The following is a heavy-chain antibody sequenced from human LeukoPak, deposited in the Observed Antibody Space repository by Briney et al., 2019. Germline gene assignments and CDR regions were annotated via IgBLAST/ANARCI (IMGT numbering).Heavy chain of an antibody. CDR2: IKQDGSEK. J-gene: IGHJ6*02. Sequence: GSLRLSCAASGFTFSSYWMSWVRQAPGKGLEWVANIKQDGSEKYYVDSVKGRFTISRDDAKNSVYLQMNTLRAEDTAVYYCARGGSGYDSFYYYGMDVWGQGTTVTVSS. D-gene: IGHD5-12*01. CDR3: ARGGSGYDSFYYYGMDV. V-gene: IGHV3-7*02. CDR1: GFTFSSYW.